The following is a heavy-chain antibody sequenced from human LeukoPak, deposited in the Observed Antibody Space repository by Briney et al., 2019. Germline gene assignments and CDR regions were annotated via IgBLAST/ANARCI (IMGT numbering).Heavy chain of an antibody. Sequence: GGYLRLSCAASGFTFSSYSMNWVRQAPGKGLEWVSSISSSSSYIYYADSVKGRFTISRDNAKNSLYLQMNSLRAEDTAVYYCARDDYYGSGSYYFDYWGLGTLVTVSS. V-gene: IGHV3-21*01. CDR1: GFTFSSYS. CDR3: ARDDYYGSGSYYFDY. D-gene: IGHD3-10*01. CDR2: ISSSSSYI. J-gene: IGHJ4*02.